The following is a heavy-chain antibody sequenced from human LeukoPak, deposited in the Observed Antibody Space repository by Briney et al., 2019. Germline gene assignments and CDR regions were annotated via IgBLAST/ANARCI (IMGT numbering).Heavy chain of an antibody. Sequence: SVKVSCKASGYTFTSYGISWVRQAPGQGLEWMGGIIPIFGTANYAQKFQGRVTITTDESTSTAYMELSSLRSEDTAVYYCASLRGRTLSFDIWGQGTMVTVSS. J-gene: IGHJ3*02. CDR3: ASLRGRTLSFDI. CDR1: GYTFTSYG. CDR2: IIPIFGTA. D-gene: IGHD3-16*01. V-gene: IGHV1-69*05.